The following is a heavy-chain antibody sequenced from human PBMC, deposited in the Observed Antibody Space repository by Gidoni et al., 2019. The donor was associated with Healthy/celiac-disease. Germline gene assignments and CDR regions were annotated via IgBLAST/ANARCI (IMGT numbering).Heavy chain of an antibody. D-gene: IGHD2-21*02. V-gene: IGHV1-2*02. CDR1: GYTFTGYY. CDR2: INPNSGGT. J-gene: IGHJ4*02. CDR3: ASEEAYCGGDCPTRPYFDY. Sequence: QVQLVQSGAEVKKPGASVKVSCKASGYTFTGYYMHWVRQAPGQGLEWMGWINPNSGGTNYAQKFQGRVTMTRDTSISTAYMELSRLRSDDTAVYYCASEEAYCGGDCPTRPYFDYWGQGTLVTVSS.